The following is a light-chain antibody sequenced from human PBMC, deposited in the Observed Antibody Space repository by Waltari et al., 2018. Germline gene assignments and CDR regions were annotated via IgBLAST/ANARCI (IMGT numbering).Light chain of an antibody. V-gene: IGLV1-44*01. Sequence: QSLLTQPPSVSGPPGQTVTISCSGSTSNIGSHSVNWYHHVPRTAPQLLIFSDRQRHPGVPDRFAASKSGATASLVISGLQSEDEGDYYCAAWDDALTGPLFGGGTKLTVL. CDR2: SDR. J-gene: IGLJ3*02. CDR3: AAWDDALTGPL. CDR1: TSNIGSHS.